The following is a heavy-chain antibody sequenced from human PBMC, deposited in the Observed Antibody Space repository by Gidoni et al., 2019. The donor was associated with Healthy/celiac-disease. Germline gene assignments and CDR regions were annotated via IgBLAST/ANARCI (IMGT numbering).Heavy chain of an antibody. CDR2: INPSGGST. Sequence: QVQRVQSGAEVKKPGASVNVSCKASGYTFTTYYMHWVRQAPGQGLEWMGIINPSGGSTSYAQKFQGRVTMTRDTSTSTVYMELSSLRSEDTAVYYCARDFWGPKRDTAMDSFDYWGQGTLVTVSS. J-gene: IGHJ4*02. CDR3: ARDFWGPKRDTAMDSFDY. CDR1: GYTFTTYY. V-gene: IGHV1-46*01. D-gene: IGHD5-18*01.